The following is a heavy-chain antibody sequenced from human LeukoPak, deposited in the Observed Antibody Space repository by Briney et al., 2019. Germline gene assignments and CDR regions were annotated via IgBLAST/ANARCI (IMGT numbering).Heavy chain of an antibody. CDR1: GGSISSYY. V-gene: IGHV4-59*01. J-gene: IGHJ6*02. CDR3: ARGYDILTGYFIEPTMDHYYYYGMDV. D-gene: IGHD3-9*01. Sequence: SETLSLTCTVSGGSISSYYWSWIRQPPGKGLEWIGYIYYSGSTNYNPSLKSRVTISVDTSKNQFSLKLSSVTAADTAVYYCARGYDILTGYFIEPTMDHYYYYGMDVWGQGTTVTVSS. CDR2: IYYSGST.